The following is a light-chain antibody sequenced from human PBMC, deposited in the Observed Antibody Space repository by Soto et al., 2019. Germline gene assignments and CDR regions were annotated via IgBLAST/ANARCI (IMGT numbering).Light chain of an antibody. Sequence: DIQMTQSPSSLSASVGDRVTITCRASHRISTFLNWFQHKPGKAPKLLIYSASNLQSAVPSRFSGSGSGTDFTLPISSLQFEDFATYFCQQTSSVPFTFGPGTKVDI. V-gene: IGKV1-39*01. CDR2: SAS. CDR1: HRISTF. J-gene: IGKJ3*01. CDR3: QQTSSVPFT.